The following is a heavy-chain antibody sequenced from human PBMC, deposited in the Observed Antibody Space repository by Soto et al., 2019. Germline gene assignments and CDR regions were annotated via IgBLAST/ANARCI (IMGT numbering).Heavy chain of an antibody. Sequence: TSETLSLTCTVSGGSLSSGAYYWSRIRQHPGKGLEWIGYIYYSGSTYYNPSLESRVTLSVDTSKNQFSLKLNSVTAADTAVYYCARSVDPWGQGTLVTVSS. J-gene: IGHJ5*02. CDR2: IYYSGST. CDR1: GGSLSSGAYY. CDR3: ARSVDP. V-gene: IGHV4-31*03.